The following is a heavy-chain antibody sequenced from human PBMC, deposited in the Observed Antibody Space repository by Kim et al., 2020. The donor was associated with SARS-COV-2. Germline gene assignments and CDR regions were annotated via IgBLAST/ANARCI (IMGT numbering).Heavy chain of an antibody. D-gene: IGHD4-17*01. CDR3: AHSHTALYGDNYYFDY. CDR1: GFSLRTSGVG. Sequence: SGPTLVHPTQPLTLTCTFSGFSLRTSGVGVGWIRQPPGKALEWLALIYWDDDKRYSPSLKSRLTITKDTSKNQVVLTMTNMDPVDTATYYCAHSHTALYGDNYYFDYWGQGTLVTVSS. V-gene: IGHV2-5*02. J-gene: IGHJ4*02. CDR2: IYWDDDK.